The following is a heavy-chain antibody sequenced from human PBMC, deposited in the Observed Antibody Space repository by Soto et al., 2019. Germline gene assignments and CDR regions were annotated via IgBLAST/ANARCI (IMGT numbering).Heavy chain of an antibody. J-gene: IGHJ6*02. D-gene: IGHD6-19*01. CDR2: IIPILGIA. CDR1: GGTFSSYT. CDR3: ARIKAVADYYYYGMDV. V-gene: IGHV1-69*02. Sequence: QVQLVQSGAEVKKPGSSVKVSCKASGGTFSSYTISWVRQAPGQGLEWMGRIIPILGIANYAQKFQGRVTIPADKSTSTAYMELSSLRSEDTAVYYCARIKAVADYYYYGMDVWGQGTTVTVSS.